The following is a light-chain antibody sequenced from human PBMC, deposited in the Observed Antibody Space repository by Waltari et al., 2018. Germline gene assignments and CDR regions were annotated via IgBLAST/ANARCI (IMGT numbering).Light chain of an antibody. CDR2: DAS. J-gene: IGKJ1*01. V-gene: IGKV1-33*01. CDR1: QDISNY. CDR3: QQYDNLPTWT. Sequence: DIQMTQSPSSLSASVGDRVTLTCQASQDISNYLNWYQQKPGKAPKPLIYDASNLETGVPSRFSGSGSGTDFTFTISSLQPEDIATYYCQQYDNLPTWTFGQGTKVEIK.